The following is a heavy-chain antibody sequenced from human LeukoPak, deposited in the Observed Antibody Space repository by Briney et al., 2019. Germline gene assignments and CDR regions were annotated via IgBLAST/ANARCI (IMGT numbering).Heavy chain of an antibody. J-gene: IGHJ4*02. Sequence: PSETLSLTCTVSGGSISSYYWSWIRQPPGKGLEWIGYICYSGSTNYNPSLKSRVTISVDTSKNQFSLKLSSVTAADTAVYYLATRGYSGSWDYWGQGSLVTVSS. CDR3: ATRGYSGSWDY. D-gene: IGHD5-12*01. CDR1: GGSISSYY. V-gene: IGHV4-59*08. CDR2: ICYSGST.